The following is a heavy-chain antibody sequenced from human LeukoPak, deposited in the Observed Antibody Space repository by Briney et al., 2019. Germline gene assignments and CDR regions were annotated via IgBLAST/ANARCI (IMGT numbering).Heavy chain of an antibody. J-gene: IGHJ6*03. D-gene: IGHD3-10*01. V-gene: IGHV4-39*01. Sequence: SETLSLTCTVSGGSISSSSYYWGWIRQPPGKGLEWIGSIYYSGSTYYNPSLKSRVTISVDTSKNQFSLKLSSVTAADTAVYYCARRSTMVRGVIGYYYMDVWGKGTTVTISS. CDR2: IYYSGST. CDR3: ARRSTMVRGVIGYYYMDV. CDR1: GGSISSSSYY.